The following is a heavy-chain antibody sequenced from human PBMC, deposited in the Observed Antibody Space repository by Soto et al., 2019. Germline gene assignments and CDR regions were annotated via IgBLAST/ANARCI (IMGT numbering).Heavy chain of an antibody. Sequence: QVQLVQSGGEVKKPGASVKFSCKTSGYSFTTYGISWVRQAHGQGLEWMGWISGYNGNTNYAQKFQGRVTLTTDTSTSTAYMELRSLRSDDTAVYYCAREGPAPFYYYGMDVWGQGSTVAVS. V-gene: IGHV1-18*01. J-gene: IGHJ6*02. CDR3: AREGPAPFYYYGMDV. CDR1: GYSFTTYG. CDR2: ISGYNGNT.